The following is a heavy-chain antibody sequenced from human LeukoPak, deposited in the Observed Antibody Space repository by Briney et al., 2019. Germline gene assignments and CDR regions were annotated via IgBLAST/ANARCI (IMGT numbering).Heavy chain of an antibody. CDR3: ARVRSGSYLVFYFDY. CDR2: IDHSGST. V-gene: IGHV4-34*01. Sequence: SETLSLTCAVYGGSFSGYYWSWIRQPPGKGLEWIGEIDHSGSTNYNPSLKSRVTISVDTSKNQFSLKLSSVTAADTAVYYCARVRSGSYLVFYFDYWGQGTLVTVSS. CDR1: GGSFSGYY. D-gene: IGHD1-26*01. J-gene: IGHJ4*02.